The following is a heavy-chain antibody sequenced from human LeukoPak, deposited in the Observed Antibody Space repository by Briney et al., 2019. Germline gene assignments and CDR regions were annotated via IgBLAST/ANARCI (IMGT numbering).Heavy chain of an antibody. J-gene: IGHJ4*02. CDR2: IWYDGSNK. D-gene: IGHD4-17*01. CDR1: GFTFSSYG. V-gene: IGHV3-33*06. Sequence: TGGSLRLSCAASGFTFSSYGMHWVRQAPGKGLEWVAVIWYDGSNKYYADSVKGRFTISRDNSKNTLYLQMNSLRAEDTAVYYCAKEVLLSYGDYTYVDYWGQGTLVTVSS. CDR3: AKEVLLSYGDYTYVDY.